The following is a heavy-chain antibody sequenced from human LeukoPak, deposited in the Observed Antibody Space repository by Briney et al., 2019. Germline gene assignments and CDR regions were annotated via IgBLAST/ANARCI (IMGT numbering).Heavy chain of an antibody. CDR3: ARDGMTGLYVY. V-gene: IGHV3-7*03. D-gene: IGHD3-9*01. CDR2: IKEDRSEK. Sequence: GGSLRLSCAASGFSFSSYWMSWVRQAPGKGLEWVANIKEDRSEKYYVDSVKGRFTISRDNAKNSLYLQMNSLRAEDTAVYYCARDGMTGLYVYWGQGTLVTVSS. CDR1: GFSFSSYW. J-gene: IGHJ4*02.